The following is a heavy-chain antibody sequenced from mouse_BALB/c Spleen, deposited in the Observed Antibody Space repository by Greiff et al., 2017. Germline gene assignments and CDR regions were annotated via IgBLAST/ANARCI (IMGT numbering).Heavy chain of an antibody. D-gene: IGHD2-3*01. J-gene: IGHJ2*01. Sequence: EVKLMESGGGLVQPGGSRKLSCAASGFTFSSFGMHWVRQAPEKGLEWVAYISSGSSTIYYADTVKGRFTISRDNPKNTLFLQMTSLRSEDTAMYYCARAVGYYHYCDYWGQGTTLTVSS. CDR2: ISSGSSTI. CDR3: ARAVGYYHYCDY. V-gene: IGHV5-17*02. CDR1: GFTFSSFG.